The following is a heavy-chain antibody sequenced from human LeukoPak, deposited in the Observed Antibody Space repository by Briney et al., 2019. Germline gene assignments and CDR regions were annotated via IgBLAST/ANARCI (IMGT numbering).Heavy chain of an antibody. Sequence: GRSLRLSCAASGFTFSSYGMHWVRQAPGKGLEWVAVISYDGSNKYYADSVKGRFTISRDNSKNTLYLQMNSLRAEDTAVYYCAKDSSPYYYYYGMDVWGQGTTVTVSS. J-gene: IGHJ6*02. CDR1: GFTFSSYG. D-gene: IGHD6-19*01. V-gene: IGHV3-30*18. CDR3: AKDSSPYYYYYGMDV. CDR2: ISYDGSNK.